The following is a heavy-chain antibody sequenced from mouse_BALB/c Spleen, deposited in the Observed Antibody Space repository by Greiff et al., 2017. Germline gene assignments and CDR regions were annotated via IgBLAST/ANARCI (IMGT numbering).Heavy chain of an antibody. CDR2: IYPGSGST. V-gene: IGHV1-77*01. CDR3: ARSRAYYGNYGFAY. CDR1: GYTFTDYV. J-gene: IGHJ3*01. Sequence: VMLVESGPELVKPGASVKMSCKASGYTFTDYVISWVKQRTGQGLEWIGEIYPGSGSTYYNEKFKGKATLTADKSSNTAYMQLSSLTSEDSAVYFCARSRAYYGNYGFAYWGQGTLVTVSA. D-gene: IGHD2-10*01.